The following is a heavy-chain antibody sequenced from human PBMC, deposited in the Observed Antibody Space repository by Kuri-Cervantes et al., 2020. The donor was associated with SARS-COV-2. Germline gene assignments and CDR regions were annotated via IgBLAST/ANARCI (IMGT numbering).Heavy chain of an antibody. CDR1: GFTFSSYS. CDR2: ISSSSHI. D-gene: IGHD2-8*01. J-gene: IGHJ5*02. V-gene: IGHV3-21*01. CDR3: ARVKGIVLIDWFDP. Sequence: GESLKISCAASGFTFSSYSMNWVRQAPGKGLEWVSSISSSSHIYYADSVKGRFTISRDNAKNSLYLQMNSLRAEDTAVYYCARVKGIVLIDWFDPWGQGTLVTVSS.